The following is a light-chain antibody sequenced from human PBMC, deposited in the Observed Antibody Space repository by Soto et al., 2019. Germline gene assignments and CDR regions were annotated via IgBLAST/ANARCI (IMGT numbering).Light chain of an antibody. CDR2: EVS. Sequence: QSVLTQPASVSGSPGQSITISCTGTSSDFGSFNYVSWFQQYPGKAPKLMIFEVSNRPSGVSIRFSGSKSGNTASLTISGLQAEDEADYYCSSNTIRGTLVFGGGTKVTVL. CDR3: SSNTIRGTLV. V-gene: IGLV2-14*01. J-gene: IGLJ3*02. CDR1: SSDFGSFNY.